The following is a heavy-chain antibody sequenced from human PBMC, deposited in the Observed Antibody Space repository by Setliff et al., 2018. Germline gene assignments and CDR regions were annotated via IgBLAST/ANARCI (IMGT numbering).Heavy chain of an antibody. D-gene: IGHD6-19*01. CDR1: GFVFSRYS. CDR2: IGESGNNI. CDR3: ARDFGGWNLYYFDF. V-gene: IGHV3-48*01. Sequence: GGSLRLSCATSGFVFSRYSFNWVRQAPGKGLEWVSYIGESGNNIHYADSVKGRFTISRDNAKNSLYLQMNSLRAEDTAVYYCARDFGGWNLYYFDFRGQGTLVTVSS. J-gene: IGHJ4*02.